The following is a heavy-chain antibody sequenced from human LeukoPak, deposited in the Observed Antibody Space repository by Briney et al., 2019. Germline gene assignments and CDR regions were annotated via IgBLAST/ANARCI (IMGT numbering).Heavy chain of an antibody. D-gene: IGHD3-9*01. CDR2: NHNDRST. CDR3: ARIPNYDILTGYRSFYYYDYMDV. Sequence: SEALSLTCTVSGGSISSSSYYWGWIRQPPGKGLEWIGRNHNDRSTYYNPSLKSRVTISVDRSKNQFSLKLSSVTAADTAVYYCARIPNYDILTGYRSFYYYDYMDVWGKGTTVPDSS. CDR1: GGSISSSSYY. J-gene: IGHJ6*03. V-gene: IGHV4-39*01.